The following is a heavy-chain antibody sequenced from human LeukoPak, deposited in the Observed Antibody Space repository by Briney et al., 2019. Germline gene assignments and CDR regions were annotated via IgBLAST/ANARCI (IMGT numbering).Heavy chain of an antibody. D-gene: IGHD4-17*01. Sequence: SQTLSLTGTVSGGSISSGGYYWSWIRQHPGKGLEWIGYIYYSGSTYYDPSLKSRVTISVDTSKNQFSLKLSSATAADTAVYYCASQNYGDYLDYWGQGTLVTVSS. CDR2: IYYSGST. CDR3: ASQNYGDYLDY. J-gene: IGHJ4*02. CDR1: GGSISSGGYY. V-gene: IGHV4-31*03.